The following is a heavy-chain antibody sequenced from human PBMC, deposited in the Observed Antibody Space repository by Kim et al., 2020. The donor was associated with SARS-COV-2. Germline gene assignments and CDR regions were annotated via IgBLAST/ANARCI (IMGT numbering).Heavy chain of an antibody. V-gene: IGHV3-30*02. J-gene: IGHJ3*02. D-gene: IGHD1-26*01. CDR3: AKSPYSGNYWGAFDI. Sequence: DPGKSRFTISRSNSRNTLYLKMNSLGAEDTAVYYCAKSPYSGNYWGAFDIWGQGTMVTVSS.